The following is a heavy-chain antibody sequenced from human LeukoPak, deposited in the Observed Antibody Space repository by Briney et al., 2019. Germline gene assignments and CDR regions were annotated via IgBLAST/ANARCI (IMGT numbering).Heavy chain of an antibody. CDR3: ARDALRTGYLAGYYYYMDV. Sequence: GASVKVSCKASGGTFSSYAISWVRQAPGQGLEWMGRIIPIFGTANYAQKFQGGVTITTDESTSTAYMELSSLRSEDTAVYYCARDALRTGYLAGYYYYMDVWGKGTTVTVSS. V-gene: IGHV1-69*05. D-gene: IGHD3/OR15-3a*01. CDR2: IIPIFGTA. CDR1: GGTFSSYA. J-gene: IGHJ6*03.